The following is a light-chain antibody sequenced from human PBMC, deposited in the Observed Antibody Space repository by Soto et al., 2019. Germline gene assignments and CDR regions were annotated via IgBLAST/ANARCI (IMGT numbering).Light chain of an antibody. CDR2: GAS. CDR3: QQRSDWPPIT. Sequence: EIVLTQSPATLSLSPGERATLSCRASESISTNLAWYQQKAGQAPRLLIYGASNRATGIPARFSGSGSGTDFTLTISSLEPEDFAVYYCQQRSDWPPITFGQGTRLEIK. CDR1: ESISTN. J-gene: IGKJ5*01. V-gene: IGKV3-11*01.